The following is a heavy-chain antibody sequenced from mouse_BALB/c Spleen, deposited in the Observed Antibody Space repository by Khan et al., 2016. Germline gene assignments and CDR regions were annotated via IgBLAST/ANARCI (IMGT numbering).Heavy chain of an antibody. D-gene: IGHD2-3*01. V-gene: IGHV1-87*01. CDR2: IYPGDGDT. Sequence: QVQLKESGAELARPGASVKLSCKASGYTFTSYWMQWVKQRPGQGLEWIGAIYPGDGDTRYTQKFKGKATLTADKSSSTAYMQLSSLASEDSAVYYCARSRDGYYGAMDYWGQGTSVTVSS. CDR1: GYTFTSYW. J-gene: IGHJ4*01. CDR3: ARSRDGYYGAMDY.